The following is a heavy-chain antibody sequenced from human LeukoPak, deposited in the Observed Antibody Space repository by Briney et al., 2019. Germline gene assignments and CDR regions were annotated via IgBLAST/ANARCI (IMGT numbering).Heavy chain of an antibody. CDR2: INHSGST. J-gene: IGHJ4*02. CDR3: ARGGVPYRKFDY. CDR1: GGSFSSGSYY. D-gene: IGHD3-3*01. V-gene: IGHV4-39*07. Sequence: SETLSLTCTVSGGSFSSGSYYWSWIRQPPGKGLEWIGEINHSGSTNYNPSLKSRVTISVDTSKNQFSLKLSSVTAADTAVYYCARGGVPYRKFDYWGQGTLVTVSS.